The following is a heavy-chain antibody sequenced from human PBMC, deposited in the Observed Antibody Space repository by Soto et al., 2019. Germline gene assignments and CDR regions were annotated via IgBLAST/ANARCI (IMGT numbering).Heavy chain of an antibody. CDR2: IFYSGST. CDR3: ARGGSGDIVVVAAIDY. V-gene: IGHV4-31*01. D-gene: IGHD2-15*01. CDR1: GGSISSGDYY. J-gene: IGHJ4*02. Sequence: QVQLQESGPGLVKPSQTLSLTCSVSGGSISSGDYYWSWVRQHPGKGLEWIGYIFYSGSTYYNPSLKSQVTISVDTSKNQFSLKLSSVTAADTAVYYCARGGSGDIVVVAAIDYWGQGTLVTVSS.